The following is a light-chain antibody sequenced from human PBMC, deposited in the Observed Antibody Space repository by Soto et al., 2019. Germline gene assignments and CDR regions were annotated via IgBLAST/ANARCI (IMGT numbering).Light chain of an antibody. Sequence: EIVLTQSPGTLSLSPGERATLSCRASQSVRSNYLAWFQHKPGQAPRLLIYGATSRATGTPVRFSGSGSGTDFTLSISRLEPEDCAVYSCQQRSNWPLTFGGGTKVEIK. CDR3: QQRSNWPLT. CDR2: GAT. CDR1: QSVRSNY. J-gene: IGKJ4*01. V-gene: IGKV3D-20*02.